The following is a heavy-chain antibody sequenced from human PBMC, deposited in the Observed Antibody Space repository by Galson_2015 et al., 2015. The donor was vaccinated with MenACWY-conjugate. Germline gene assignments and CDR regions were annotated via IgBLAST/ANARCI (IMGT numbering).Heavy chain of an antibody. D-gene: IGHD6-19*01. CDR3: AKEAAQRASVALDY. CDR2: ISYEGSIQ. CDR1: GFTFSSYG. Sequence: SLRLSCAASGFTFSSYGMRWVRQAPGTGLDWVAVISYEGSIQHYGDSVKGRFTISRDNSKNTLYLQMNSLRVEDAAVNYCAKEAAQRASVALDYWGQGTLVTVSS. V-gene: IGHV3-30*18. J-gene: IGHJ4*02.